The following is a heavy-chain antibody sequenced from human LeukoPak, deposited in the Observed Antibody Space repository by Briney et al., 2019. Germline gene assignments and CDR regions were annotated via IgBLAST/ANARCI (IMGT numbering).Heavy chain of an antibody. CDR3: ARVGRSNWFDP. CDR1: GYTFIGYH. CDR2: INPSGGST. V-gene: IGHV1-46*01. J-gene: IGHJ5*02. Sequence: GASVKVSCKASGYTFIGYHMHWVRQAPGQGLEWMGRINPSGGSTSYAQKFQGRVTMTRDTSTSTVYMELSSLRSEDTAVYYCARVGRSNWFDPWGQGTLVTVSS. D-gene: IGHD2-15*01.